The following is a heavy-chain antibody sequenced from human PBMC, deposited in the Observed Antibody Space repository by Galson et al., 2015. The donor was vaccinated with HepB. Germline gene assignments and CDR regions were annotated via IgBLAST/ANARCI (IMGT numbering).Heavy chain of an antibody. V-gene: IGHV3-7*03. J-gene: IGHJ1*01. CDR1: GFIFSGHW. Sequence: SLRLSCAASGFIFSGHWMSWVRQAPGKGLEWVATIKEDGSEKSYVDSVKGRFSISRDNAKNSLYLQMNSLRVEDTAVFYCVPHVGRDGDSGHWGQGTLVTVSS. CDR2: IKEDGSEK. D-gene: IGHD2-21*02. CDR3: VPHVGRDGDSGH.